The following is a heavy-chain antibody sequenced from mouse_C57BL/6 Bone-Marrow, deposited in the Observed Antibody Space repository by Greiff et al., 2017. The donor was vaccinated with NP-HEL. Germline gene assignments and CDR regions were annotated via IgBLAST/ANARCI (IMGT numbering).Heavy chain of an antibody. CDR2: IDPENGDT. V-gene: IGHV14-4*01. D-gene: IGHD1-1*01. J-gene: IGHJ2*01. CDR3: TRGGIYVDY. Sequence: VQLQQSGAELVRPGASVKLSCTASGFNIKDDYMHWVKQRPEQGLEWIGWIDPENGDTEYASKFQGKATITADTSSNTAYLQLSSLTSEDTAVYYCTRGGIYVDYWGQGTTLTVSS. CDR1: GFNIKDDY.